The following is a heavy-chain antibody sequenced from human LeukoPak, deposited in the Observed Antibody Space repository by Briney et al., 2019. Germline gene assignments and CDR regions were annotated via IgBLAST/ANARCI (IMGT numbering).Heavy chain of an antibody. CDR1: GYTFTNYG. CDR3: ARDLQGAFDI. J-gene: IGHJ3*02. Sequence: ASVKVSCKASGYTFTNYGIIWVRQAPRQGLEWMGWISAYNGNTNYAQKLQGRVTMTTDTSTSTAYMELRSLRSDDTAVYYCARDLQGAFDIWGQGTMITVSS. CDR2: ISAYNGNT. V-gene: IGHV1-18*01.